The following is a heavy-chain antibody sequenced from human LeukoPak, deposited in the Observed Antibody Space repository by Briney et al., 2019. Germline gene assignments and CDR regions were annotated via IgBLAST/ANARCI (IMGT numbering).Heavy chain of an antibody. CDR1: GGSISSYY. D-gene: IGHD3-10*01. J-gene: IGHJ4*02. CDR3: ARDPTGSYYGSGSPTAYYFDY. V-gene: IGHV4-59*12. CDR2: IYYSGST. Sequence: SETLSLTCTVSGGSISSYYWSWIRQPPGKGLEWIGYIYYSGSTYYNPSLKSRVTISVDTSKNQFSLKLSSVTAADTAVYYCARDPTGSYYGSGSPTAYYFDYWGQGTLVTVSS.